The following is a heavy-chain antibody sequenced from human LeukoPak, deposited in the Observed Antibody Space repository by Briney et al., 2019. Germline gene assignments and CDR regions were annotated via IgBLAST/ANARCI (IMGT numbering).Heavy chain of an antibody. CDR1: GITFSNSA. Sequence: GGSLRLSCVPSGITFSNSALSWVRQAPGKGLEWVSYMSSGGSTIYYADSVKGRFTISRDNAKNSLYLQMNSLRAEDTAVYYCARALRLGVVIIDAFDIWGQGTMVTVSS. D-gene: IGHD3-3*01. J-gene: IGHJ3*02. CDR3: ARALRLGVVIIDAFDI. CDR2: MSSGGSTI. V-gene: IGHV3-48*01.